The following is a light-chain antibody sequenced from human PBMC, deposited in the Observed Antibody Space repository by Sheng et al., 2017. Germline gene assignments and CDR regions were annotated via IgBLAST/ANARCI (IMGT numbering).Light chain of an antibody. CDR3: QQYHNWPPGAT. CDR2: GVS. J-gene: IGKJ4*01. V-gene: IGKV3-15*01. CDR1: QSVARD. Sequence: EVVMTQSPATLSVSPGESATLSCRASQSVARDFAWYQQKPGQAPRLLIYGVSTRAADTPARFSGSGSETEFTLTINSLRSEDIAVYYCQQYHNWPPGATFGGGPKVEIK.